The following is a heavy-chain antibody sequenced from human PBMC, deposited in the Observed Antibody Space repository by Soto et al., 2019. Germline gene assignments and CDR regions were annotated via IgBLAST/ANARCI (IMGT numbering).Heavy chain of an antibody. CDR1: GFTFSSYG. CDR2: IWYDGSNK. D-gene: IGHD3-22*01. CDR3: ARAVGYYDISGMDV. Sequence: QVQLVESGGGVVQPGRSLRLSCAASGFTFSSYGMHWVRQAPGKGLEGVAVIWYDGSNKYYADSVKGRFTISRDNSKNTLYLQMNSLRAEDTAVYYCARAVGYYDISGMDVWGQGTTVTVSS. V-gene: IGHV3-33*01. J-gene: IGHJ6*02.